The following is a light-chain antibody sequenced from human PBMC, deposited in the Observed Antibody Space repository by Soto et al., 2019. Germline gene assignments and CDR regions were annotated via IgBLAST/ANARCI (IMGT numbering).Light chain of an antibody. CDR2: AAF. Sequence: DIPMTQSPSSLSASVGDRVTITCRASQNIDDYLNWYRQEAGKAPKLLISAAFSLQRGVPSRFSGSGSGTDFTLTISSLQPEDFATYYCQQSYSTPRTFGQGTKVEI. V-gene: IGKV1-39*01. J-gene: IGKJ2*01. CDR1: QNIDDY. CDR3: QQSYSTPRT.